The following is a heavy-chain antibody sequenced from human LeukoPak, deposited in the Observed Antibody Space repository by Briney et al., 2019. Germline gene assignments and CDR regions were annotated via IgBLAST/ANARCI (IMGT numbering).Heavy chain of an antibody. Sequence: ASVKVSCKASGYTFTDYYLHWVRQAPGQGLEWMGWINPNSGGTNYAQTFQGRVTMTRDTSITTAYLELSRLRSDDTAVYYCARIGYNHYGDYWGQGTLVTVSS. CDR2: INPNSGGT. J-gene: IGHJ4*02. CDR1: GYTFTDYY. CDR3: ARIGYNHYGDY. V-gene: IGHV1-2*02. D-gene: IGHD5-18*01.